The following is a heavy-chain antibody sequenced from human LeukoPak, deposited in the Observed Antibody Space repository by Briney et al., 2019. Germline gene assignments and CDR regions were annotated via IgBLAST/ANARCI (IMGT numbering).Heavy chain of an antibody. CDR2: INSGGSTK. CDR3: AREVTSGYDQFDY. D-gene: IGHD5-12*01. J-gene: IGHJ4*02. Sequence: PGGSLRLSCAASGFTFSSYEMNWVRQAPGKGLERVSYINSGGSTKYYADSVKGRFTISRDNAKNSLYLQMNSLRAEDTAVYSCAREVTSGYDQFDYWGQGTLVTVSS. V-gene: IGHV3-48*03. CDR1: GFTFSSYE.